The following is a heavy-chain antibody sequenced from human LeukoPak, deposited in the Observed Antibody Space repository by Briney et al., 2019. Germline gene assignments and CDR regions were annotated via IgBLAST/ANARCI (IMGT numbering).Heavy chain of an antibody. CDR3: ARDWGEMATPSWFDP. J-gene: IGHJ5*02. V-gene: IGHV4-4*07. D-gene: IGHD5-24*01. Sequence: NPSETLSLTCTVSGGSISSYYWSWIRQPAGKGLEWIGRIYTSGSTNYNPSLKSRVTMSVDTSKNQFSLKLSSVTAADTAVYYCARDWGEMATPSWFDPWGQGTLVTVSS. CDR1: GGSISSYY. CDR2: IYTSGST.